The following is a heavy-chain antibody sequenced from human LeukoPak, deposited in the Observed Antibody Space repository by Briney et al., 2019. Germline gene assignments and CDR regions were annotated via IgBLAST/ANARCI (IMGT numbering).Heavy chain of an antibody. CDR1: GFSFSTYA. D-gene: IGHD3-22*01. Sequence: GGSLRLSCAASGFSFSTYALNWLRQAPGKGLEWVACISNGAGYTYYADSVKGRFTVSRDNAKNSLYPQLTGLRDEDTAVYYCARGGDQFYYDSSGYAFDIWGQGTMVTVSS. CDR3: ARGGDQFYYDSSGYAFDI. V-gene: IGHV3-21*01. CDR2: ISNGAGYT. J-gene: IGHJ3*02.